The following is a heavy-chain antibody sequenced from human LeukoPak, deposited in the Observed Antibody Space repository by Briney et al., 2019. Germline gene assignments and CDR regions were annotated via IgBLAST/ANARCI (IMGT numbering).Heavy chain of an antibody. V-gene: IGHV4-59*01. CDR2: IYYSGST. CDR3: ARVQFQGYSGGYYV. J-gene: IGHJ4*02. CDR1: GGSFSSYY. D-gene: IGHD1-26*01. Sequence: SETLSLTCTVSGGSFSSYYWSWIRQPPGKGLEWIGYIYYSGSTNYNPPLKSRVTISVDTSKNQFSLKLSSVTAADTAVYYCARVQFQGYSGGYYVWGQGTLVSVSS.